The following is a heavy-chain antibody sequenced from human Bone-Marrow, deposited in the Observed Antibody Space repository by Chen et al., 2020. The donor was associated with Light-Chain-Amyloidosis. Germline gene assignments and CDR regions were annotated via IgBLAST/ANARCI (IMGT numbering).Heavy chain of an antibody. V-gene: IGHV3-53*01. J-gene: IGHJ4*02. D-gene: IGHD3-10*01. Sequence: GAVKGRFIISRDNSKSTLYLQINSLRAXDTAVYFCTRKGGYFDFWGQGSLVTVSS. CDR3: TRKGGYFDF.